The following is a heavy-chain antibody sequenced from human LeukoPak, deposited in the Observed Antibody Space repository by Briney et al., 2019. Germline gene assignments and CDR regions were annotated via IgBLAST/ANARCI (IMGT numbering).Heavy chain of an antibody. V-gene: IGHV4-38-2*02. D-gene: IGHD3-10*01. CDR3: ARDALHKTYGSGSQSPSLYGMDV. CDR1: GYSISSGYY. J-gene: IGHJ6*02. Sequence: SETLSLTCTVSGYSISSGYYWGWIRQPPGKGLEWIGSIYHSGSTYYNPSLKSRVTISVDTSKNQFSPKLSSVTAADTAVYYCARDALHKTYGSGSQSPSLYGMDVWGQGTTVTVSS. CDR2: IYHSGST.